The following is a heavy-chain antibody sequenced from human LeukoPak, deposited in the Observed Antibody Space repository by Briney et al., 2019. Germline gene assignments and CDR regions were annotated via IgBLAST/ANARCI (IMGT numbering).Heavy chain of an antibody. CDR1: GGSISSSSYY. CDR3: ARDVSGSPMVRGVIITVSTYNWFDP. Sequence: SETLSLTCTVSGGSISSSSYYWGWIRQPPGKGLEWIGSIYYSGSTYYNPSLKSRVTIPVDTSKNQFSLKLSSVTAADTAVYYCARDVSGSPMVRGVIITVSTYNWFDPWGQGTLVTVSS. D-gene: IGHD3-10*01. CDR2: IYYSGST. J-gene: IGHJ5*02. V-gene: IGHV4-39*07.